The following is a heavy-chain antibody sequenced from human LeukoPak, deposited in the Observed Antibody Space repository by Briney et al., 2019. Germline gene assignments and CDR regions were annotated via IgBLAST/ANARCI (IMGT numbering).Heavy chain of an antibody. Sequence: SETLSLTCTVSGGTVSSYYWSWIRQPPGQGLEWIGYIYHSGSTKYNPSLKSRVTISVDTSKNQFSLKLSSVTAADTAVYYCARVGRSGSYYPTNWFDPWGQGTLVTVSS. CDR1: GGTVSSYY. CDR3: ARVGRSGSYYPTNWFDP. V-gene: IGHV4-59*02. D-gene: IGHD3-10*01. CDR2: IYHSGST. J-gene: IGHJ5*02.